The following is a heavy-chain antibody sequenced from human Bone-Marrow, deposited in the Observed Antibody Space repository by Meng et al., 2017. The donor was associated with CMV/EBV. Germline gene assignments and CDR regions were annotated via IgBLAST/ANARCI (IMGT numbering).Heavy chain of an antibody. CDR3: ARASGVNIVVVPAAAMGPYYYYGMDV. CDR2: IIPIFGTA. Sequence: SVKVSCKASGGTFSSYAISWVRQAPGQGLEWMGGIIPIFGTANYAQKFQGRVTITTDEPTSTAYMELSSLRSEDTAVYYGARASGVNIVVVPAAAMGPYYYYGMDVWGQGTTVTVSS. CDR1: GGTFSSYA. D-gene: IGHD2-2*01. J-gene: IGHJ6*02. V-gene: IGHV1-69*05.